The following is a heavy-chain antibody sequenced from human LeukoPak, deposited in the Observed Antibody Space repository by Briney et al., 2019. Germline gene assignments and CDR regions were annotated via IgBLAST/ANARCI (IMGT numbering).Heavy chain of an antibody. CDR1: GGSFSGYY. D-gene: IGHD3-16*01. V-gene: IGHV4-34*01. J-gene: IGHJ4*02. CDR3: ARRSWGSDFDY. CDR2: INHSGST. Sequence: PSQTLSLTCAVYGGSFSGYYWSWISQPPGKGMEWNGEINHSGSTNYNPSLRSRVSISVDTSENQFSLNLSAVTAADTAVYYCARRSWGSDFDYWGQGALVTVS.